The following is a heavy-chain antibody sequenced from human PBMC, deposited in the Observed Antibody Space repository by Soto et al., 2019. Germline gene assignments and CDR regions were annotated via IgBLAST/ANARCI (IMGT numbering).Heavy chain of an antibody. V-gene: IGHV3-7*05. CDR3: ASDLYSGTSDY. D-gene: IGHD1-26*01. CDR1: GFTFSSYW. J-gene: IGHJ4*02. CDR2: IDQDGSTT. Sequence: EVQLVESGGGLVQPGGSLTLSCAASGFTFSSYWMNWVRQAPGKGLEWVANIDQDGSTTDYVGSVKGRFTISRDNGKKSLYLQMNSLRAEDTALYYCASDLYSGTSDYWGQGTLVTVSS.